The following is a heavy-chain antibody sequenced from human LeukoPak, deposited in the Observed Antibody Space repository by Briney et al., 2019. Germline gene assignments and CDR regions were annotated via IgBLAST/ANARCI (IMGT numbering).Heavy chain of an antibody. V-gene: IGHV3-74*01. CDR2: INGDGGST. D-gene: IGHD1-26*01. CDR1: GFAFSRHW. J-gene: IGHJ4*02. Sequence: GGSLRLSCEASGFAFSRHWMHWVRQVPGKGLVWVCNINGDGGSTGCADSVKGRFTTSRDNAKNTLYLHMNSLRGEDTAVYYCARDEVGAPPIGYWGQGALVTVSS. CDR3: ARDEVGAPPIGY.